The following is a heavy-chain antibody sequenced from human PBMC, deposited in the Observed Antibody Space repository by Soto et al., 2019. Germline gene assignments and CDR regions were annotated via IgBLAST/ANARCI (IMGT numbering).Heavy chain of an antibody. CDR2: ISSNGGST. CDR1: GFTFSSYA. D-gene: IGHD2-2*01. J-gene: IGHJ3*02. V-gene: IGHV3-64D*08. CDR3: VKDRAVPAANTLVAFDI. Sequence: GGSLRLSCSASGFTFSSYAMHWVRQAPGKGLEYVSAISSNGGSTYYADSVKGRFTISRDNSKNTLYLQMSSLRAEDTAVYYCVKDRAVPAANTLVAFDIWGQGTMVTVSS.